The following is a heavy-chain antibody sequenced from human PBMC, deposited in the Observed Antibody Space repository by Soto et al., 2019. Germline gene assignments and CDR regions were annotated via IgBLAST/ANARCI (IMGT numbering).Heavy chain of an antibody. Sequence: PGGSLRLSCAASGFTLSSYWMHWVRQAPGKGLVWVSRIDSDGSRTAYADSVKGRFTISRDNAKNTLYLQMNSLRAEDTAVYYCVRGKDQRNTLTYSYYDSRGQGTLVTVSS. CDR2: IDSDGSRT. D-gene: IGHD5-18*01. CDR3: VRGKDQRNTLTYSYYDS. V-gene: IGHV3-74*01. J-gene: IGHJ4*02. CDR1: GFTLSSYW.